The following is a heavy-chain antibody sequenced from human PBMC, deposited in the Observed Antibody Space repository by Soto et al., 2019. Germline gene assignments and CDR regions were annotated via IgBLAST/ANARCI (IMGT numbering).Heavy chain of an antibody. D-gene: IGHD3-22*01. J-gene: IGHJ6*02. CDR3: AREADYYDSSGYYAYGMDV. V-gene: IGHV5-51*01. CDR2: IYPGDSDT. Sequence: VESLKISCKGSGYSFTSYWIGWVRQMPGKGLEWMGIIYPGDSDTRYSPSFQGQVTISADKSISTAYLQWSSLKASDTAMYYCAREADYYDSSGYYAYGMDVWGQGTTVNVSS. CDR1: GYSFTSYW.